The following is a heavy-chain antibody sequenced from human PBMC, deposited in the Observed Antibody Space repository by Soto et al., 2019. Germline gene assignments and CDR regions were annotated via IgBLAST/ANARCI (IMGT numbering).Heavy chain of an antibody. CDR3: AKAGAVTTRGAYFDY. V-gene: IGHV3-23*01. D-gene: IGHD4-17*01. CDR1: GFTFGSYA. CDR2: ITGSGGNT. J-gene: IGHJ4*02. Sequence: EVQLLESGGGLVQPGGSLRLSCGASGFTFGSYAMSWVRQAPGKGLEWVSLITGSGGNTYYADSVKGRFTISRDSSKDTLYLQLNSLRAEDTAVYYCAKAGAVTTRGAYFDYWGQGTLVSVSS.